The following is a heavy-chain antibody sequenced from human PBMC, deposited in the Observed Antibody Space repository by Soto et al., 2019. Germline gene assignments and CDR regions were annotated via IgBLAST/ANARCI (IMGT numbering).Heavy chain of an antibody. CDR1: GGTFSSYT. CDR2: IIPILGIA. Sequence: QVQLVQSGAEVKKPGASVKVSCKASGGTFSSYTISWVRQAPGQGLEWMGRIIPILGIANYAQKFQGRVTIAADKSTSTAYMELSSLRSEDTDVYCCARDLSMVRGYGGMDVWGPGTTVTVSS. V-gene: IGHV1-69*08. CDR3: ARDLSMVRGYGGMDV. D-gene: IGHD3-10*01. J-gene: IGHJ6*02.